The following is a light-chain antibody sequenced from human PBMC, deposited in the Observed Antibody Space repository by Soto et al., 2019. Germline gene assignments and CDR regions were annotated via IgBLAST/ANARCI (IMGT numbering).Light chain of an antibody. V-gene: IGKV1-5*03. CDR3: QQYDSYPYT. J-gene: IGKJ2*01. CDR2: KAS. Sequence: DIQMTQSPSTLSASVGDRVTITCRASQSISSWLAWYQQKPGKAPKVLIYKASTLESGVPSRFSGSRSGTEFTLTISSLQPDDCGTYYCQQYDSYPYTFGQGTKLEIK. CDR1: QSISSW.